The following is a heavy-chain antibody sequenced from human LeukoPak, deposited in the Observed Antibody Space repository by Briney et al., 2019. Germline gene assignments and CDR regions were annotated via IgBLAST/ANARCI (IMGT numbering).Heavy chain of an antibody. CDR2: ISGSGGST. CDR3: ARDPYSGAYGNTYYYYMDV. CDR1: GFTFSNYA. V-gene: IGHV3-23*01. Sequence: PGGSLRLSCGASGFTFSNYAMSWVRQAPGKGLEWVSSISGSGGSTYYADSVKGRFTISRDNARNSLYLQMNSLTAEDTAVYYCARDPYSGAYGNTYYYYMDVWGKGTTVTISS. D-gene: IGHD1-26*01. J-gene: IGHJ6*03.